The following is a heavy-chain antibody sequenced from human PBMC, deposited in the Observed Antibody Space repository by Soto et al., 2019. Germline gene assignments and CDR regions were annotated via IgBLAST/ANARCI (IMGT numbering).Heavy chain of an antibody. D-gene: IGHD3-16*01. CDR2: ISYDGSNA. CDR3: ATYYYGVSNY. CDR1: GITFRSYG. V-gene: IGHV3-30*03. Sequence: QVQLVESGGGVVQPGRSLRLSCVASGITFRSYGMQWDRQAPGKGLEWLSVISYDGSNAHYADSVKGRFTVSRDDSKDTLYLQMNNLRPEDTAVYWCATYYYGVSNYWGRGTVVSVSS. J-gene: IGHJ4*02.